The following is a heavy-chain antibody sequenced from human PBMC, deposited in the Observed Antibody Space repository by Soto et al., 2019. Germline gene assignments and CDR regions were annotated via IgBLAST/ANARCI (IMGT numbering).Heavy chain of an antibody. D-gene: IGHD4-17*01. CDR3: ATGINASNTTTVTTGFHYYGMDV. Sequence: QVQLVQSGAEVKKPGASVKVSCKVSGYTLTELSMHWVRQAPGKGLEWMGGFDSEEGETIYAQKFQGRVTMTEDTSTDTAYMELSSLRSEDTAVYYCATGINASNTTTVTTGFHYYGMDVWGQGTTVTVSS. V-gene: IGHV1-24*01. CDR2: FDSEEGET. J-gene: IGHJ6*02. CDR1: GYTLTELS.